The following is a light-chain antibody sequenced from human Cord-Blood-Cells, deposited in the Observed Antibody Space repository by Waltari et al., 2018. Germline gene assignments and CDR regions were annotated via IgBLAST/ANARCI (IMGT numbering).Light chain of an antibody. Sequence: AIRMTQSQSSFSASTGDRVTITCRASQGISSYLAWYQQKPGKAPKLLIYAASTLQSGVPSRFSGSGSGTDFTLTTSCLQSEDFATYYCQQYYSYPWTFGQGTKVEIK. CDR3: QQYYSYPWT. CDR2: AAS. V-gene: IGKV1-8*01. CDR1: QGISSY. J-gene: IGKJ1*01.